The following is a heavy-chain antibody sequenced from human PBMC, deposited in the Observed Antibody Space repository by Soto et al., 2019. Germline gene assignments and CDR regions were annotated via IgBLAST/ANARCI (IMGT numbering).Heavy chain of an antibody. J-gene: IGHJ4*02. CDR2: LNSHDGLT. V-gene: IGHV3-21*01. CDR3: TRGGYNEGGFDY. Sequence: GGSLRLSCAASGFTFNSYDMNWVRQAPGKGLEWVSSLNSHDGLTHYADSVKGRFAISRDNAKNSLYLQMNSLRVEDTAVYYCTRGGYNEGGFDYWGQGNLVTVSS. CDR1: GFTFNSYD. D-gene: IGHD5-12*01.